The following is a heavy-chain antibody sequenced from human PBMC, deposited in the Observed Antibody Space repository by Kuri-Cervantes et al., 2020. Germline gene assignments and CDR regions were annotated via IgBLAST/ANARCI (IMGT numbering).Heavy chain of an antibody. Sequence: ASVKVSCKASGYTFSGYYMYWVRQAPGQGPEWMGWINPNSGGTNYAQKVQGWVTMTRDTSISTAYMELSRLRSDDTAVYYCARGGQQLEFDYWGQGTLVTVSS. CDR3: ARGGQQLEFDY. CDR2: INPNSGGT. V-gene: IGHV1-2*04. D-gene: IGHD6-13*01. J-gene: IGHJ4*02. CDR1: GYTFSGYY.